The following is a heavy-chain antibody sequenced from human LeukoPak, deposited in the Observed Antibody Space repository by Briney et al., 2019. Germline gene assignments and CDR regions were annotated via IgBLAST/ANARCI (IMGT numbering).Heavy chain of an antibody. J-gene: IGHJ4*02. D-gene: IGHD6-25*01. CDR1: GYTFTIFG. Sequence: ASVKVSCKASGYTFTIFGIGWGREAPGQGLEWMGWINPYNGNTNYAQKLQGRVTMTTDTSTSTAYMELRSLRSDDTAVYYCARDRAATHFDDWGQGTLVTVSS. CDR2: INPYNGNT. CDR3: ARDRAATHFDD. V-gene: IGHV1-18*01.